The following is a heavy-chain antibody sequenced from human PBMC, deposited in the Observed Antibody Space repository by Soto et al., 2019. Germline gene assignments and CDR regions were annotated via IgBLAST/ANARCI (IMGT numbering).Heavy chain of an antibody. D-gene: IGHD5-18*01. Sequence: PSETLSLTXTVSGGSISSYYWSWIRQPPGKGLEWIGYIYYSGSTNYNPSLKSRVTISVDTSKNQFSLKLSSVTAADTAVYYCAREGYSYGLYYFDYWGQGTLVTVSS. CDR1: GGSISSYY. CDR3: AREGYSYGLYYFDY. J-gene: IGHJ4*02. CDR2: IYYSGST. V-gene: IGHV4-59*01.